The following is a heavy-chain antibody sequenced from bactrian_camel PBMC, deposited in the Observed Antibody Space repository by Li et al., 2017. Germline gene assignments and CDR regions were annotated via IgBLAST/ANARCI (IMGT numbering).Heavy chain of an antibody. Sequence: HVQLVESGGGSVQAGGSLRLSCAASGYSHNSSCMGWFRQAPGKEPEGVAAQRDAATYYADSVKGRFSISKDSAKNTLYLQMNSLKPEDTAIYYCGVGVSLYDLQRARPKYWGQRTQVTVS. J-gene: IGHJ4*01. CDR1: GYSHNSSC. V-gene: IGHV3S53*01. CDR3: GVGVSLYDLQRARPKY. D-gene: IGHD5*01. CDR2: QRDAAT.